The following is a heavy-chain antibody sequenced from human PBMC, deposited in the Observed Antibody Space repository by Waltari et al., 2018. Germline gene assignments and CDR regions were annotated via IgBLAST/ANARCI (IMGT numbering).Heavy chain of an antibody. Sequence: QVQLQQWGAGLLKPSETLSLTCAVYGGSFSGYYWSWIRQPPGKGLEWIGEINHSGSTNYNPALKSRVTISVDTSKNQFSLRLSSVTAADTAVYYCARGSPSIACDIWGQGTMVTVSS. D-gene: IGHD3-9*01. CDR3: ARGSPSIACDI. V-gene: IGHV4-34*01. J-gene: IGHJ3*02. CDR1: GGSFSGYY. CDR2: INHSGST.